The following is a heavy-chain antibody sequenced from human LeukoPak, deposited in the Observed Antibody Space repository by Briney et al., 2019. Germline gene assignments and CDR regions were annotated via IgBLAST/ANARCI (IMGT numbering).Heavy chain of an antibody. V-gene: IGHV3-30*18. D-gene: IGHD2-2*01. CDR2: ISYDGSNK. CDR3: VKGYQLLD. CDR1: GFTFSRYG. J-gene: IGHJ4*02. Sequence: GGSLRLSCAASGFTFSRYGMHWVRQAPGKGLEWVAVISYDGSNKYYADSVKGRFTISRDNSKNTLYLQMNSLRAEDTAVYYCVKGYQLLDWGQGTLVTVSS.